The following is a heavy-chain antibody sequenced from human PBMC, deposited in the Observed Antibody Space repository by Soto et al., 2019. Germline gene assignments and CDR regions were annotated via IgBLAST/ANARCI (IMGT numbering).Heavy chain of an antibody. D-gene: IGHD3-10*02. CDR1: GFIFSNNG. J-gene: IGHJ5*02. CDR3: ASVRVAVLPLAP. CDR2: MSYDGSAK. Sequence: QVQLVESGGGVVQPGRSLRLSCEGSGFIFSNNGMHWVRQAPGKGLEWVAFMSYDGSAKFLADSVKGRFTISRDNSKSPLFLHMSSLRAEATAMYYCASVRVAVLPLAPWGQGTLVTVSS. V-gene: IGHV3-30*05.